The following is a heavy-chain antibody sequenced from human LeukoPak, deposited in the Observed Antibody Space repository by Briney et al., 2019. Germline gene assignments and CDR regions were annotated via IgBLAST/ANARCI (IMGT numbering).Heavy chain of an antibody. D-gene: IGHD1-26*01. CDR2: ISSSGSTI. Sequence: GGSLRLSCAASGFTFSDYYMSWIRQAPGKGLEWVSYISSSGSTIYYADSVKGRFTISRDNAKNSQYLQMNSLRAEDTAVYYCARKGSGSYYYYYMDVWGKGTTVTVSS. J-gene: IGHJ6*03. CDR3: ARKGSGSYYYYYMDV. CDR1: GFTFSDYY. V-gene: IGHV3-11*01.